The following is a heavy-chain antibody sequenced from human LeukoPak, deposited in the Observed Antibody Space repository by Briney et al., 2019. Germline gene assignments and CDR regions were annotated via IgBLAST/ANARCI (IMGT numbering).Heavy chain of an antibody. Sequence: GGSLRLSCAASGFTFSSYSMNWVRQAPGKGLEWVSSISSSSSYIYYADSVKGRFTISRDNAKNSLYLQMNSLRAEDTAVYYLAXXXLXXXGXYYDSYRTDYWGQGTLVTVSS. J-gene: IGHJ4*02. CDR2: ISSSSSYI. CDR1: GFTFSSYS. CDR3: AXXXLXXXGXYYDSYRTDY. D-gene: IGHD3-22*01. V-gene: IGHV3-21*01.